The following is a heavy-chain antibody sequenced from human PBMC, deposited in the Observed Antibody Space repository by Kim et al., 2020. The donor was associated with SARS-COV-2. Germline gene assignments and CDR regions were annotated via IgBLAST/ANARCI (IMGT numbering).Heavy chain of an antibody. CDR1: GFTFSGSA. Sequence: GGSLRLSCAASGFTFSGSAMHWVRQASGKGLEWVGRIRSKANSYATAYAASVKGRFTISRDDSKNTAYLQMNSLKTEDTAVYYCTRRGCSSTSCYHYGMDVWGQGTTVTVSS. V-gene: IGHV3-73*01. D-gene: IGHD2-2*01. CDR2: IRSKANSYAT. J-gene: IGHJ6*02. CDR3: TRRGCSSTSCYHYGMDV.